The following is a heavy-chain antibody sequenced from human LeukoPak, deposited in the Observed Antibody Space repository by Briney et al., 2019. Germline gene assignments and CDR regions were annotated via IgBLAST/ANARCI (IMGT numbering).Heavy chain of an antibody. Sequence: VASVKVSCKASGYTFTSYDINWVRQATGQGLEWMGWMNPNSGNTGYAQKFQGRVTMTRNTSISTAYMELSSLRSEDTAVYYCARPPLSGLRYFDWYYGMDVWGQGTTVTVSS. V-gene: IGHV1-8*01. CDR3: ARPPLSGLRYFDWYYGMDV. J-gene: IGHJ6*02. CDR1: GYTFTSYD. CDR2: MNPNSGNT. D-gene: IGHD3-9*01.